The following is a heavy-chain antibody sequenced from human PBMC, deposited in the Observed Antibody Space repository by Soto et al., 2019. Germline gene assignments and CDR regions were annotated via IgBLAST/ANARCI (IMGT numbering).Heavy chain of an antibody. V-gene: IGHV1-69*13. CDR3: ERDVGYCGGDCYSFA. J-gene: IGHJ5*02. CDR2: IIPIFGTA. D-gene: IGHD2-21*02. Sequence: SSVKVSCKASGGTFSSYAISWVRQAPGQGFEWMGGIIPIFGTANYAQKFQGRVTITADESTSTAYMELSSLRSEDTAVYYCERDVGYCGGDCYSFAWGQGKMVTVSS. CDR1: GGTFSSYA.